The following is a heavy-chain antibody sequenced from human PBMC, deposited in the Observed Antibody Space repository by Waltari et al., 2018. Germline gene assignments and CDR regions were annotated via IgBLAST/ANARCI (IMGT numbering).Heavy chain of an antibody. J-gene: IGHJ4*02. D-gene: IGHD6-6*01. CDR1: GFTFSSYS. CDR2: ISSSSSYI. Sequence: EVQLVESGGGLVKPGGSLRLSCAASGFTFSSYSMNWVRQAPGKGLEGVSSISSSSSYIYYADSVKGRFTISRDNAKNSLYLQMNSLRAEDTAVYYCARDAAARPGDYWGQGTLVTVSS. V-gene: IGHV3-21*01. CDR3: ARDAAARPGDY.